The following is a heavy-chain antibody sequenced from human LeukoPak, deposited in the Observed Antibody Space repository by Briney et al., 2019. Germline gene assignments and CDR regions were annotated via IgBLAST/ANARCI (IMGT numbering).Heavy chain of an antibody. D-gene: IGHD2-2*01. CDR1: GGTFSSYA. CDR3: ARDDRLSSTSPYYYYMDV. V-gene: IGHV1-69*05. Sequence: GSSVKVPCKASGGTFSSYAISWVRQAPGQGLEWMGGIIPIFGTANYAQKFQGRVTITTDESTSTAYMELSSLRSEDTAVYYCARDDRLSSTSPYYYYMDVWGKGTTVTVSS. J-gene: IGHJ6*03. CDR2: IIPIFGTA.